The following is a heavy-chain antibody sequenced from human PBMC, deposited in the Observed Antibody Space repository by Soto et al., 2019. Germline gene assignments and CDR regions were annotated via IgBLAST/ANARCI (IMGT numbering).Heavy chain of an antibody. Sequence: SETLSLTCAVYGGSFSGYYWSWIRQPPGKGLEWIGEINHSGSTNYNPSLKSRVTISVDTSKNQFSLKLSSVTAADTAVLYCARQRVRVAAASDWFDPWGQGTLVTVSS. D-gene: IGHD6-13*01. J-gene: IGHJ5*02. CDR3: ARQRVRVAAASDWFDP. V-gene: IGHV4-34*01. CDR2: INHSGST. CDR1: GGSFSGYY.